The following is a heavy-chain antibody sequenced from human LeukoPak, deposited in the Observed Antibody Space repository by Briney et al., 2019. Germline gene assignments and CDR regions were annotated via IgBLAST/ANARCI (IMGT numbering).Heavy chain of an antibody. Sequence: GASVKVSCKASGYTFTSYDINWVRQATGQGLEWMGWMNPNSGNTGYAQKFQGRVTMTRNTSISTAYMELSSLRSEDTAVYYCARGLRGSSGWYVVLKGYYFDSWGQGTLVTVSS. CDR1: GYTFTSYD. CDR3: ARGLRGSSGWYVVLKGYYFDS. V-gene: IGHV1-8*01. D-gene: IGHD6-19*01. J-gene: IGHJ4*02. CDR2: MNPNSGNT.